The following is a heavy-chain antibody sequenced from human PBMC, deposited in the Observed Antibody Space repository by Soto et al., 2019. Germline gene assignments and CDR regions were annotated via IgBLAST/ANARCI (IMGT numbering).Heavy chain of an antibody. CDR2: FDPEDGET. V-gene: IGHV1-24*01. J-gene: IGHJ4*02. CDR3: ATWGLIAAAGTLFY. D-gene: IGHD6-13*01. Sequence: GASVKVSCKVSGYTLTGLSMHWVRHSPGKGLEWMGGFDPEDGETIYAQKFQGRVTMTEDTSTDTAYMELSSLRSEDTAVYYCATWGLIAAAGTLFYWGQGTLVTVSS. CDR1: GYTLTGLS.